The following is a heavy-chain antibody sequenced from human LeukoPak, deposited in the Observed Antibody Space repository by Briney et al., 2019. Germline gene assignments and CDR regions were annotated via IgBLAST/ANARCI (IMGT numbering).Heavy chain of an antibody. V-gene: IGHV5-51*01. D-gene: IGHD3-22*01. Sequence: GESLKISCKGSGYSFTSYWIGWVRQMPGRGLEWMGIIYPGDSDTRYSPSFQGQVTISADKSISTAYLQWSSLKASDTAMYYCARVSHYDSSGYGIWGAFDIWGQGTMVTVSS. CDR1: GYSFTSYW. CDR2: IYPGDSDT. CDR3: ARVSHYDSSGYGIWGAFDI. J-gene: IGHJ3*02.